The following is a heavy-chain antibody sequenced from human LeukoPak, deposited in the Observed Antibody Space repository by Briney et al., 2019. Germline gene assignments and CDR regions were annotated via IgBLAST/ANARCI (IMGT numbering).Heavy chain of an antibody. D-gene: IGHD2-15*01. CDR3: ARESCSGGSCHYYFDY. Sequence: GASVKVSCKASGYTFTSYAMHWVRQAPGQRLEWMGWINAGNGNTKYSQKFQGRVTITRDTSASTAYMELSSLRSEDTAVYYCARESCSGGSCHYYFDYWAREPWSPSPQ. CDR1: GYTFTSYA. CDR2: INAGNGNT. V-gene: IGHV1-3*01. J-gene: IGHJ4*02.